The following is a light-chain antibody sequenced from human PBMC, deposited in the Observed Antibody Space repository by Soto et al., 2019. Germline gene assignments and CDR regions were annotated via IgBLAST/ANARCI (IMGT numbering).Light chain of an antibody. CDR2: DSS. Sequence: VLTHSPATLSLSPWEIATLSCRASQTVSSFLAWYQQKPGQAPRLLIHDSSDRATGIPARFSGSGSGTDFTLTISSLEPEDFAVYYCQYYDTFRTFGQGTKVDIK. CDR3: QYYDTFRT. CDR1: QTVSSF. J-gene: IGKJ1*01. V-gene: IGKV3-11*01.